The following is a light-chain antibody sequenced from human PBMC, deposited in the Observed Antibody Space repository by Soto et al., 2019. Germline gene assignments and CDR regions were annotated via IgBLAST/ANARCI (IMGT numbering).Light chain of an antibody. CDR3: SSYTSSSTLYV. Sequence: QSALTQPAYVSGSPGQSITFSCTGTSSDVGGYNYVSWYQHHPGKAPKLIIYDVSNRPSGVSNRFSASKSGNTASLTISGLQAEDEADYYCSSYTSSSTLYVFGTGTKVTVL. CDR2: DVS. J-gene: IGLJ1*01. V-gene: IGLV2-14*03. CDR1: SSDVGGYNY.